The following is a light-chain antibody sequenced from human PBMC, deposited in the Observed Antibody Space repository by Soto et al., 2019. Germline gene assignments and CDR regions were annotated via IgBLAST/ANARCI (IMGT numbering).Light chain of an antibody. V-gene: IGKV3-20*01. CDR1: QSVSSSY. CDR2: GAS. Sequence: EIVLTQSPGTLSLSPGERATLSCRASQSVSSSYLAWYQQKPGQAPRLLIYGASSRATGIPDTFSGSGYGTDFTLTISRLEPEDFAVYYCQQYGSSPPWTFGQGTKVEIK. J-gene: IGKJ1*01. CDR3: QQYGSSPPWT.